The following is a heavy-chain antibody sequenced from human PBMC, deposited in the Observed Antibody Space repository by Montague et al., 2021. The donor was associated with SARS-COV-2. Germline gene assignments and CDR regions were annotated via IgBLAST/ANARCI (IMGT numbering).Heavy chain of an antibody. D-gene: IGHD3-16*01. CDR1: GFPFSRYA. V-gene: IGHV3-30*04. Sequence: YGSLSCAASGFPFSRYAMHWFRQAPGKGLEWVAVISYDGSNKYYADSVKGRFTISRDNSKNTLYLQMNSLRAEDTAVYYCARPLGGSLNDAFDIWGQGTMVTVSS. CDR3: ARPLGGSLNDAFDI. CDR2: ISYDGSNK. J-gene: IGHJ3*02.